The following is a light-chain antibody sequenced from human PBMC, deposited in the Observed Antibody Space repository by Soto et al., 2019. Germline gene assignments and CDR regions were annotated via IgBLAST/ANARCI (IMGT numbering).Light chain of an antibody. J-gene: IGKJ1*01. CDR1: QSVSSN. Sequence: IVMTQSPATLSVSPGERATLSCRASQSVSSNLAWYQQKPGQAPRLLIYGASTRATGIPARFSGSGSGTEFTLTISSLQSEDLAVYYCQQYYDWPWTFGQGTKVDIK. CDR2: GAS. CDR3: QQYYDWPWT. V-gene: IGKV3-15*01.